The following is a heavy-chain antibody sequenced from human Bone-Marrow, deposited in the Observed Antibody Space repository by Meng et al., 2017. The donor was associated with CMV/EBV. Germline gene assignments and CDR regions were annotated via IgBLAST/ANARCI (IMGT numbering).Heavy chain of an antibody. J-gene: IGHJ6*02. V-gene: IGHV1-69*02. Sequence: SVNVSCKASGGTFSSYTISWVRQAPGQGLEWMGRIIPILGIANYAQKFQGRVTITADKSTSTAYMELSSLRSEDTAVYYCARGGIAARRYYYYYGMDVWGQGTTVTVSS. CDR3: ARGGIAARRYYYYYGMDV. CDR2: IIPILGIA. D-gene: IGHD6-6*01. CDR1: GGTFSSYT.